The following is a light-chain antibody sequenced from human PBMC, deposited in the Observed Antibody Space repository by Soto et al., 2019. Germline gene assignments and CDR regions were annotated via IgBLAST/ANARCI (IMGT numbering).Light chain of an antibody. V-gene: IGKV1-39*01. Sequence: DIQMTQSPSSLSASVGDRVTITCRASQSFSNYLNWYQQKPGKAPKLLIYAASSLLSGVPSRFSGSGSGTDFTLTISSLQPEDFATYYCQQSYSTPLTFGGGTKVDIK. CDR2: AAS. CDR3: QQSYSTPLT. CDR1: QSFSNY. J-gene: IGKJ4*01.